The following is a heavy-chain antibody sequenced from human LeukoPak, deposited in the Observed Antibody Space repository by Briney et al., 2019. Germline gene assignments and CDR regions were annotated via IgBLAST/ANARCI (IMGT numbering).Heavy chain of an antibody. D-gene: IGHD6-13*01. J-gene: IGHJ4*02. CDR1: GGFVSSSSYY. Sequence: SETLSLTCTVSGGFVSSSSYYWGWIRQPPGKGLEWIGSIYYSGTTYYIPSLKSRITISVDASKNQFSLKLNSVTAADTAVYYCARHGGAAAAIDYWGQGTLVTVSS. CDR2: IYYSGTT. V-gene: IGHV4-39*01. CDR3: ARHGGAAAAIDY.